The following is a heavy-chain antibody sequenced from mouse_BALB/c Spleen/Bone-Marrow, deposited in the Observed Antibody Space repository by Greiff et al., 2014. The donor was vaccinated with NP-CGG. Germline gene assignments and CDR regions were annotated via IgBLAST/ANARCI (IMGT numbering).Heavy chain of an antibody. J-gene: IGHJ2*01. CDR3: ATGYYFDY. CDR1: DDSITRGY. D-gene: IGHD4-1*01. CDR2: ITYSANT. V-gene: IGHV3-8*02. Sequence: EVKLVESGPSLVKPSQTLSLTCSVTDDSITRGYWNWIRKFPGNKLEYMGYITYSANTYYNPSLKSRLSITRDTSKNQYYLQLNSVTTEDTATYYCATGYYFDYWGQGTTLTVSS.